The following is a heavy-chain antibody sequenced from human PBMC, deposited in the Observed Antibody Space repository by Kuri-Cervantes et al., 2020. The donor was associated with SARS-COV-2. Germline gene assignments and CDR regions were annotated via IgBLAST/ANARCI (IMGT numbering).Heavy chain of an antibody. CDR2: ISYDASSK. J-gene: IGHJ3*02. CDR3: AKNSLERTYYYGSANFYPDI. Sequence: GGSLRLSCAVSGFIFNTYAIHWIRQAPGKGLEWVTTISYDASSKYYAESVKGRFTVSRDNFRKSLFLQMNSLRPEDTGVYYCAKNSLERTYYYGSANFYPDIWGQGTMVTVSS. CDR1: GFIFNTYA. D-gene: IGHD3-10*01. V-gene: IGHV3-30*18.